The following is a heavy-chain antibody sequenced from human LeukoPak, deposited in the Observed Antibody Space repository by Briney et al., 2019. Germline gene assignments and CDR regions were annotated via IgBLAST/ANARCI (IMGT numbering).Heavy chain of an antibody. CDR1: GFTFSSYS. V-gene: IGHV3-21*01. J-gene: IGHJ3*02. CDR3: ARPLSGYCSSTSCYHKSHAFDI. CDR2: ISSSSSYI. D-gene: IGHD2-2*01. Sequence: GGSLRLSCAASGFTFSSYSMKCVRQAPGKGLEWVSSISSSSSYIYYADSVKGRFTISRDNAKNSLYLQMNSLRAEDAAVYYCARPLSGYCSSTSCYHKSHAFDIWGQGTMVTVSS.